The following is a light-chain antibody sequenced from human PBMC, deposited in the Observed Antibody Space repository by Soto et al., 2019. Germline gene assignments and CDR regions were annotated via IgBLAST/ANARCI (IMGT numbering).Light chain of an antibody. CDR2: STS. CDR1: TGAVTSGYY. Sequence: QTVVTQEPSLTVSPGGTVTLTCASSTGAVTSGYYPNWFQQKPGQAPRALIYSTSNQHSWTPARFSGSLLGGKAALTLSGVQPEDEAEYYCLLYYGGAHGVFGGGTQLTVL. V-gene: IGLV7-43*01. J-gene: IGLJ2*01. CDR3: LLYYGGAHGV.